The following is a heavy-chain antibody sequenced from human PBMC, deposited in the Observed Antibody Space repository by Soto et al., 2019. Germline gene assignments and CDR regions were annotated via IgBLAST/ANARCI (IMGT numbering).Heavy chain of an antibody. CDR2: IYYSGST. V-gene: IGHV4-31*03. CDR3: ARGRLTYYYDSSGYWDY. CDR1: GGSISSGGYY. Sequence: SETLSLTCTVSGGSISSGGYYWSWIRQHPGKGLEWIGYIYYSGSTYYNPSLKSRVTISVDTSKNQFSLKLSSVTAADTAVYYCARGRLTYYYDSSGYWDYWGRGTLVT. D-gene: IGHD3-22*01. J-gene: IGHJ4*02.